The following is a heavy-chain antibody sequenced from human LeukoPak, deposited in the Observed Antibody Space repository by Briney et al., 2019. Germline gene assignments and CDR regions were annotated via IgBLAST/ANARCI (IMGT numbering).Heavy chain of an antibody. CDR1: GFTFSSYW. Sequence: GGSLRLSCAASGFTFSSYWMHWVRQAPGKGLVWVSRINSDGSSTSYADSVKGRFTISRDNAKNTLYLQMNSLRAEDTAVYYCARARSISYCSSTSCYSPYGMDVWGQGTTVTVSS. D-gene: IGHD2-2*02. J-gene: IGHJ6*02. CDR3: ARARSISYCSSTSCYSPYGMDV. V-gene: IGHV3-74*01. CDR2: INSDGSST.